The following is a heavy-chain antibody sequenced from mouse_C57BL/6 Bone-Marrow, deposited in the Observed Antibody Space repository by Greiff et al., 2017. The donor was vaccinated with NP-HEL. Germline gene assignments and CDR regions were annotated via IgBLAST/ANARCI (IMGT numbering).Heavy chain of an antibody. V-gene: IGHV1-75*01. CDR1: GYTFTDYY. D-gene: IGHD1-1*01. J-gene: IGHJ2*01. CDR2: IFPGSGST. CDR3: ASFTTVVAGFDY. Sequence: QVQLQQSGPELVKPGASVKISCKASGYTFTDYYINWVKQRPGQGLEWIGWIFPGSGSTYYNEKFKGKATLTVDKSSSTAYMLLSSLTSEDSAVYFCASFTTVVAGFDYWGQGTTLTVSS.